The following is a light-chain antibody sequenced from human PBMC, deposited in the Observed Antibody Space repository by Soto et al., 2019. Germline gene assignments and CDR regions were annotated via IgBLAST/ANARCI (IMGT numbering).Light chain of an antibody. V-gene: IGKV3-20*01. CDR3: PQHGRSQT. Sequence: EIVLTQSPGTLSLSPGERATLSCRASQSVSSTFLAWYQQKPGQAPRLLIYGASSRATGIPDRFSGSGSGTDFTLTISRLEPEDFAVYSCPQHGRSQTFGGRTKVDIK. CDR1: QSVSSTF. J-gene: IGKJ4*01. CDR2: GAS.